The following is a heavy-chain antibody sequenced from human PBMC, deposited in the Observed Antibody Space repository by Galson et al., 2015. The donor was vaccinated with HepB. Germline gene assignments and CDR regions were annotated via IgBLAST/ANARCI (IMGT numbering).Heavy chain of an antibody. D-gene: IGHD1-14*01. V-gene: IGHV1-69*04. CDR3: ARDGPHHGNNLFYFDY. J-gene: IGHJ4*02. CDR1: GFTFTSFA. CDR2: IIPILGVA. Sequence: SVKVSCKASGFTFTSFAISWVRQAPGQGLEWMGRIIPILGVANYAQKFQGRVTITADTSTSTVSMELSSLRSEDTAVYYCARDGPHHGNNLFYFDYWGQGTLVTVSS.